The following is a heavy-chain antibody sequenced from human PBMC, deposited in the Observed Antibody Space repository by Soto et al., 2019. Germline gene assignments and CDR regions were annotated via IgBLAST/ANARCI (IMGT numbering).Heavy chain of an antibody. V-gene: IGHV4-39*01. CDR3: GRRSLLVAPT. CDR2: IYYGGTT. Sequence: LSLTCSVSGGSISNPADYWAWIRQPPGKGLEWIGSIYYGGTTHYSPSLKSRVTVSADTSKNQFSLRLSSVSAADTAVYYCGRRSLLVAPTWGQGILVTVSS. D-gene: IGHD2-21*01. CDR1: GGSISNPADY. J-gene: IGHJ4*02.